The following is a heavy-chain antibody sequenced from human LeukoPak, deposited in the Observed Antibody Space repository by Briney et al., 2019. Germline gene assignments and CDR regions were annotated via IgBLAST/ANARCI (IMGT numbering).Heavy chain of an antibody. CDR1: GYTFTSYG. V-gene: IGHV1-18*04. Sequence: ASVKVSCKASGYTFTSYGISWVRQAPGQGREWMGWISAYNGNTNYAQKLQGRVTMTTDTSTSTAYMELRSLRSDDTAVYYCARDEQWLVHFDYRGQGALVTVSS. CDR3: ARDEQWLVHFDY. D-gene: IGHD6-19*01. J-gene: IGHJ4*02. CDR2: ISAYNGNT.